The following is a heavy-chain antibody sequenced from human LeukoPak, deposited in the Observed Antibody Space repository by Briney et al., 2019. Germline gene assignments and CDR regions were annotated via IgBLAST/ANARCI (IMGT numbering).Heavy chain of an antibody. CDR1: GYTFTSYG. Sequence: ASGKVSCKASGYTFTSYGICWVRQAPGQGLEWMGWISVYSGNTNIAQTHQGRATLTTDTSTSTAYMELRRLRSDGTAVDDCYRDFRIGTVVTQAFDYWGQGTLVTVCS. D-gene: IGHD4-23*01. V-gene: IGHV1-18*01. J-gene: IGHJ4*02. CDR2: ISVYSGNT. CDR3: YRDFRIGTVVTQAFDY.